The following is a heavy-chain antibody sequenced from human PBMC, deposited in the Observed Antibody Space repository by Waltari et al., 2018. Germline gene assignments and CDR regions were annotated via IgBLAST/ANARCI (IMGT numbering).Heavy chain of an antibody. V-gene: IGHV3-66*01. CDR3: ARDRSGWFDY. D-gene: IGHD6-19*01. CDR2: IYSGGST. J-gene: IGHJ5*01. Sequence: EVQLVESGGGLVQPGGSLRLSCAASGFTVSSNYMSWVRQAPGKGLEWVSVIYSGGSTYYAEAVKGRFTISRDNSKNTLYLQMNRLRAEDTAVYYCARDRSGWFDYWGQGTLVTVSS. CDR1: GFTVSSNY.